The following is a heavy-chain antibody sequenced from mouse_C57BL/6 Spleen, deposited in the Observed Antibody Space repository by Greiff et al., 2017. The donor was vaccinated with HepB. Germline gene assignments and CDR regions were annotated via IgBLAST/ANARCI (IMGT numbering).Heavy chain of an antibody. CDR1: GYTFTDYY. CDR3: AIYGSSYGYYAMDY. Sequence: QVHVKQSGAELVRPGASVKLSCKASGYTFTDYYINWVKQRPGQGLEWIARIYPGSGNTYYNEKFKGKATLTAEKSSSTAYMQLSSLTSEDSAVYFCAIYGSSYGYYAMDYWGQGTSVTVSA. CDR2: IYPGSGNT. V-gene: IGHV1-76*01. D-gene: IGHD1-1*01. J-gene: IGHJ4*01.